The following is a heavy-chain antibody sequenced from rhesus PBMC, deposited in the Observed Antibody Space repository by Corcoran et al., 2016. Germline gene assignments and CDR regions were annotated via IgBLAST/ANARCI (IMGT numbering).Heavy chain of an antibody. J-gene: IGHJ3*01. CDR1: GGSISSNY. Sequence: QVQLQQWGDGLVKPSETLSLNCAVYGGSISSNYWSWIRPPPGKGLERIGRIRSGGSNNYNPSLKSRVTSSIDTSKNQFSLKLSSVTAADTAVYYCARQSEGGFDFWGQGLRVTVSS. D-gene: IGHD3-22*01. CDR3: ARQSEGGFDF. CDR2: IRSGGSN. V-gene: IGHV4-160*01.